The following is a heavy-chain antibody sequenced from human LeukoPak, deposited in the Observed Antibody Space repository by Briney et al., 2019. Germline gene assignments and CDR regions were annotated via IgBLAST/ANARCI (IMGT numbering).Heavy chain of an antibody. V-gene: IGHV3-30*18. Sequence: GGSLRLSCAASGFTFSSYDMHWVRQAPGQGLEWVAGISYDGSNKYYTDSVKGRFTISRDNSKNTLYLQMNSLRADDTALYYCAKEAYSYGYFDSWGLGTLVTVSS. CDR3: AKEAYSYGYFDS. CDR2: ISYDGSNK. D-gene: IGHD5-18*01. CDR1: GFTFSSYD. J-gene: IGHJ4*02.